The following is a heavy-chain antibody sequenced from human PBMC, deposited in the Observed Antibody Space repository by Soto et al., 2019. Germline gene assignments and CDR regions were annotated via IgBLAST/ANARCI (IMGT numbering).Heavy chain of an antibody. CDR2: IYHSGST. V-gene: IGHV4-4*02. CDR1: SGSISSSNW. D-gene: IGHD2-15*01. CDR3: ARWKVVVAATRGHWFDP. J-gene: IGHJ5*02. Sequence: QVQLQESGPGLVKPSGTLSLTCAVSSGSISSSNWWSWVRQPPGKGLEWIGEIYHSGSTNYNPSLKSRVTISVDKSKNQFSLKLSSVTAADTAVYYCARWKVVVAATRGHWFDPWGQGTLVTVSS.